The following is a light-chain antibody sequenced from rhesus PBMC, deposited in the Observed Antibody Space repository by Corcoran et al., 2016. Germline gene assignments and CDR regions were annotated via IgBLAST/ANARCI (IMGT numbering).Light chain of an antibody. CDR1: QSVGST. Sequence: ETVMMQSPATLSLSPGERATLSCRASQSVGSTLAWYQQKPGQAPRLPIYYASSRATGIPARFSGSGLGTEFTLTISSLDPEDVGIYYCQQSSNLWTFVQGTKVEIK. V-gene: IGKV3-42*01. CDR2: YAS. CDR3: QQSSNLWT. J-gene: IGKJ1*01.